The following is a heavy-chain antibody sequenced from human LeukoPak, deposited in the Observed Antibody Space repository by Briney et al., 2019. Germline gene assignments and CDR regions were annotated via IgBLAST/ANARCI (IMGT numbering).Heavy chain of an antibody. CDR3: AGQAGSAYDYFDY. Sequence: GESLKISCKGSGYSFTNYWIGWVRQMPGKGLEWMGIIYPGDSDTRYSPSFQGQVTISVDKSISTAYLQWSSLKASDTAMFYCAGQAGSAYDYFDYWGQGSLVTVSS. CDR1: GYSFTNYW. D-gene: IGHD3-22*01. V-gene: IGHV5-51*01. CDR2: IYPGDSDT. J-gene: IGHJ4*02.